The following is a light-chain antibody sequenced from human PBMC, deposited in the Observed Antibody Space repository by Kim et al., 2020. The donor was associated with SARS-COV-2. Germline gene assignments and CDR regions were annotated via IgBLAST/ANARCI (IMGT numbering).Light chain of an antibody. CDR2: QDS. V-gene: IGLV3-1*01. J-gene: IGLJ3*02. CDR3: QAWDSSTAWG. Sequence: SYELTQPPSVSVSPGQTASITCSGDKLGDKYACWYQQKPGQSPVLVIYQDSKRPSGIPARFSGSNSGNTATLTISGTQARDEADYYCQAWDSSTAWGFGGGTQLTVL. CDR1: KLGDKY.